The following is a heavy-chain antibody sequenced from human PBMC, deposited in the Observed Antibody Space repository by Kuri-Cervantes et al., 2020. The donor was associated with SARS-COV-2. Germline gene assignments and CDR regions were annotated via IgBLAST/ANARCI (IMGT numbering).Heavy chain of an antibody. CDR2: IWYDGEND. CDR1: GFIFSNYG. CDR3: ARGAANYYYMDF. J-gene: IGHJ6*03. Sequence: GESLKISCVASGFIFSNYGVDWVRQAPGKGLEWVAVIWYDGENDYYAGSVKGRFTISRDNSKNTVPLHMNSLRAEDTAMYYCARGAANYYYMDFWGKGTPVTVSS. D-gene: IGHD3-16*01. V-gene: IGHV3-33*08.